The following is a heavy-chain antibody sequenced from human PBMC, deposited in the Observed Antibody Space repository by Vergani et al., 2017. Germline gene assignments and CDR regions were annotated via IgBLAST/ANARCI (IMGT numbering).Heavy chain of an antibody. V-gene: IGHV3-15*01. CDR2: INSKGNGGTT. CDR1: GFDFNKVW. D-gene: IGHD2-2*01. J-gene: IGHJ4*02. CDR3: TTAAQEVTRRAIDY. Sequence: EVQLVESGGGLVKPGGSLRLSCAASGFDFNKVWMSWVRQAPGKGLEWVGRINSKGNGGTTDFAAPVQGRFTISRDDSKNTLYLQMKSLKTEDTGVYYCTTAAQEVTRRAIDYWAQGTLVIVSP.